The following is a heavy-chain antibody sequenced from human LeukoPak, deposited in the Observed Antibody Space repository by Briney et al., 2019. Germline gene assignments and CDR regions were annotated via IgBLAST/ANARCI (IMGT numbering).Heavy chain of an antibody. D-gene: IGHD3-10*01. J-gene: IGHJ4*02. CDR2: INHSGST. Sequence: SETLSLTCAVYGGSFSGYYWSWIRQPPGKGLEWIGEINHSGSTNYNPSLKSRVTISVDTSKNQFSLKLSSVTAADTAVYYCARHSPLTYGSGSYYPPYFDYWGQGTLVTVSS. CDR1: GGSFSGYY. V-gene: IGHV4-34*01. CDR3: ARHSPLTYGSGSYYPPYFDY.